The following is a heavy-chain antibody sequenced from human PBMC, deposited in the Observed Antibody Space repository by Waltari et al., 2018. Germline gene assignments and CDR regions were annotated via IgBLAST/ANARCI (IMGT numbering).Heavy chain of an antibody. CDR1: GSSFRNYY. CDR2: VNHSGST. Sequence: QVQLQQWGAGLLKPSETLSLTCTVYGSSFRNYYWSWVRQPPGKGLEWIGEVNHSGSTNYIPSLRGGVSISVETSENRFSLRLSSVTAADTAVYYCVFGTLSPLHYWGQGTLVTVSS. V-gene: IGHV4-34*01. CDR3: VFGTLSPLHY. J-gene: IGHJ4*02. D-gene: IGHD3-16*01.